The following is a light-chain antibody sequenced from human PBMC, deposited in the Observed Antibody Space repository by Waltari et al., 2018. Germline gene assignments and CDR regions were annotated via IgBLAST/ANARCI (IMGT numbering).Light chain of an antibody. J-gene: IGLJ2*01. V-gene: IGLV2-14*01. CDR3: CSYANSRTVI. CDR2: EVT. Sequence: QSALTQPASVSGSPGQSITISCTGTNSHVGGFNYVSWYQQHPGKAPKPVIYEVTHRPPGASYRFSGSKSGNTASLTISGLQAEDEADYYCCSYANSRTVIFGGGTKLTVL. CDR1: NSHVGGFNY.